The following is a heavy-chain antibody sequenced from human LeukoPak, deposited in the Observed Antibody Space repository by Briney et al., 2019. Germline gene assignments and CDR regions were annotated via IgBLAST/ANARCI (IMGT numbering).Heavy chain of an antibody. J-gene: IGHJ4*02. D-gene: IGHD1-26*01. Sequence: GGSLRLSCAASGFSFSDYWMSWVRQAPGKGLEWVANIKQDGSEKYYVDSVKGRVTISRDNAKNSLYLQMNSLRAEDTAVYYCAKLRGSNGARRYYFDYRGQGTQVTVSS. CDR3: AKLRGSNGARRYYFDY. CDR1: GFSFSDYW. CDR2: IKQDGSEK. V-gene: IGHV3-7*01.